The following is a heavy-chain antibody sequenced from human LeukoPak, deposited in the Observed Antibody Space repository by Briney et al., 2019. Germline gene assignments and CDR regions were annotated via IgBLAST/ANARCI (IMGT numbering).Heavy chain of an antibody. J-gene: IGHJ4*02. CDR1: GGSTSSYY. V-gene: IGHV4-4*09. CDR2: LYTSENT. Sequence: SETLSLTCTVSGGSTSSYYWSWIRQPPGKGLEWIGYLYTSENTNYNPSLKSRVTMSLDTSKNQISLKLSSVTAADTAVYYCARGDDYNPDPLACWGQGTLVTVSS. CDR3: ARGDDYNPDPLAC. D-gene: IGHD5-24*01.